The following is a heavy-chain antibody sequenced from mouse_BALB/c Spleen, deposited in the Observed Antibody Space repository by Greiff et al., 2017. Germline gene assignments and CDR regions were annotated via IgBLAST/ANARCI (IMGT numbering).Heavy chain of an antibody. CDR3: TSIYYGNIWYFDV. D-gene: IGHD2-1*01. V-gene: IGHV6-6*02. J-gene: IGHJ1*01. Sequence: EVQRVESGGGLVQPGGSMKLSCVASGFTFSNYWMNWVRQSPEKGLEWVAEIRLKSNNYATHYAESVKGRFTISRDDSKSSVYLQMNNLRAEDTGIYYCTSIYYGNIWYFDVWGAGTTVTVSS. CDR2: IRLKSNNYAT. CDR1: GFTFSNYW.